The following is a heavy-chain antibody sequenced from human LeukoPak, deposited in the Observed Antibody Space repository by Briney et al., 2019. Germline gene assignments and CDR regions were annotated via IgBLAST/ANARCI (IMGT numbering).Heavy chain of an antibody. CDR2: IYYSGST. CDR1: GGSISSSSYY. CDR3: ARLKYYYDSSGYRAEYFQH. V-gene: IGHV4-39*07. Sequence: PSETLSLTCTVSGGSISSSSYYWGRIRQPPGEGLEWIGSIYYSGSTYYNPSLKSRVTISVDTSKNQFSLKLSSVTPADTAVYYCARLKYYYDSSGYRAEYFQHWGQGTLVTVSS. D-gene: IGHD3-22*01. J-gene: IGHJ1*01.